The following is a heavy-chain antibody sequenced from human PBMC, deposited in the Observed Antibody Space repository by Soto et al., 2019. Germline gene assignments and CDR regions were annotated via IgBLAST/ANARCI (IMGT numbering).Heavy chain of an antibody. CDR3: ARDRDGIMITFGGVIAPSNWFDH. CDR2: INAGNGNT. Sequence: ASVKVSCKASGYTFTSYAMHWVRQAPGQRLEWMGWINAGNGNTKYSQKFQGRVTITRDTSASTAYMELSSLRSEDTAVYYCARDRDGIMITFGGVIAPSNWFDHWGQGTLVTVSS. D-gene: IGHD3-16*02. V-gene: IGHV1-3*01. J-gene: IGHJ5*02. CDR1: GYTFTSYA.